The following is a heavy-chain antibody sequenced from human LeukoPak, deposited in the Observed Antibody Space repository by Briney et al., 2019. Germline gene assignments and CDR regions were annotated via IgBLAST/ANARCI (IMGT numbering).Heavy chain of an antibody. D-gene: IGHD3-22*01. CDR1: GYSFTNYW. J-gene: IGHJ3*02. CDR3: ASAGSSSDYYYFSAFDI. CDR2: IYPGDSDT. V-gene: IGHV5-51*01. Sequence: GESLKISCKGSGYSFTNYWIGWVRQMPGKGLEWMGIIYPGDSDTRYSPSFQGHVTISADKSISTAYLQWSSLKASDTAMYYCASAGSSSDYYYFSAFDIWGQGTMVTVSS.